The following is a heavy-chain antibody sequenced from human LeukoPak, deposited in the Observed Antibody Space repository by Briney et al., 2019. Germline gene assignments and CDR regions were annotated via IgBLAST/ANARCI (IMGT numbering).Heavy chain of an antibody. CDR1: GFAFSSYG. CDR2: IHYDSSTE. V-gene: IGHV3-30*02. J-gene: IGHJ3*02. D-gene: IGHD3-22*01. CDR3: ARGLFLSGYLDAFDM. Sequence: GGSLRLSCAASGFAFSSYGMHWVRQAPGKGLEWVAYIHYDSSTEDYADSVKGRFTISRDNSKNTLDLQVNSLRVEDTAVYYCARGLFLSGYLDAFDMWGQGTVVTVSS.